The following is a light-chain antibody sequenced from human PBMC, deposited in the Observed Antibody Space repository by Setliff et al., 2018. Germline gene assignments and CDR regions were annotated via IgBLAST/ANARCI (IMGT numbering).Light chain of an antibody. Sequence: QSVLTQPASVSGFPGQSITISCTGTSSDVGGYNYVSRYQQHPGKAPKLMIYDVSKRLSGVSNRFSGSKSGNTASLTISGLQAEDEADYYCSSYTSSSTPYVFGTGTKVTVL. CDR1: SSDVGGYNY. V-gene: IGLV2-14*01. CDR2: DVS. CDR3: SSYTSSSTPYV. J-gene: IGLJ1*01.